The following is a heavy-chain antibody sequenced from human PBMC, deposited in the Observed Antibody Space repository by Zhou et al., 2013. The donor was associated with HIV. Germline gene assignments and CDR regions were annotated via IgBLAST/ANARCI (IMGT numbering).Heavy chain of an antibody. CDR1: GGTFSSYA. Sequence: QVQLVQSGAEVKKPGSSVKVSCKASGGTFSSYAISWVRQAPGQGLEWMGRIIPILGIANYAQKFQGRVTITADKSTSTAYMELSSLRSEDTAVYYCASDPYCSGGSCYSGGRYYFDYWGQGTLVTVSS. CDR3: ASDPYCSGGSCYSGGRYYFDY. J-gene: IGHJ4*02. V-gene: IGHV1-69*04. D-gene: IGHD2-15*01. CDR2: IIPILGIA.